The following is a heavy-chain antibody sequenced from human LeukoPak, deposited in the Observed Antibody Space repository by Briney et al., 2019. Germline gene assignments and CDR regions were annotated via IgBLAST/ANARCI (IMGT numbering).Heavy chain of an antibody. CDR1: GGSISSYY. CDR3: ARDANGGYSGYGYYFDY. D-gene: IGHD5-12*01. J-gene: IGHJ4*02. Sequence: SETLSLTCTVSGGSISSYYWSWIRQPPGKGLEWIGYIYYSGSTNYNPSLKSRVTISVDTSKSQFSLKLSSVTAADTAVYYCARDANGGYSGYGYYFDYWGQGTLVTVSS. V-gene: IGHV4-59*12. CDR2: IYYSGST.